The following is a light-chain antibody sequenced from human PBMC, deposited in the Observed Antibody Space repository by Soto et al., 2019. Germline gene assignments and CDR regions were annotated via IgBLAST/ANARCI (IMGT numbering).Light chain of an antibody. CDR2: AAS. J-gene: IGKJ4*01. V-gene: IGKV1-33*01. CDR1: QSISSY. Sequence: DIQMTQSPSSLSASVGDRVTITCRASQSISSYLNWDQQKPGKAPKLLIHAASSLESGVPSRFSGSGSGTDFNFTINSLQPEDIATYYCQQYDNLPLTFGGGNKVDIK. CDR3: QQYDNLPLT.